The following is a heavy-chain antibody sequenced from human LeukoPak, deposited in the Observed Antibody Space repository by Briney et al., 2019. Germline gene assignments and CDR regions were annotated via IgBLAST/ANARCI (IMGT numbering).Heavy chain of an antibody. D-gene: IGHD2-15*01. CDR1: GGSISSYY. J-gene: IGHJ3*02. Sequence: SETLSLTCTVSGGSISSYYWSWIRQPPGKGLEWIGYIYYSGSTNYNPSLKSRVTISVDTSKNQFSLKLSPVTAADTAVYYCARDLSGGSCFDIWGQGTMVTVSS. CDR2: IYYSGST. V-gene: IGHV4-59*01. CDR3: ARDLSGGSCFDI.